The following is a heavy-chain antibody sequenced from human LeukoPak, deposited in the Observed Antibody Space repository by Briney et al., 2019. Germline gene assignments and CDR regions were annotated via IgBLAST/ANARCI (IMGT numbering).Heavy chain of an antibody. J-gene: IGHJ6*03. CDR1: GGSFSGYY. D-gene: IGHD1-1*01. CDR3: ARGGRNWNDWTYYYYMDV. V-gene: IGHV4-34*01. Sequence: SETLSLTCAVYGGSFSGYYWSWIRQPPGKGLEWIGEINHSGSTNYNPSLKSRVTISVDTSKNQFSLKLSSVTAADTAVYYCARGGRNWNDWTYYYYMDVWGKGTTVTVSS. CDR2: INHSGST.